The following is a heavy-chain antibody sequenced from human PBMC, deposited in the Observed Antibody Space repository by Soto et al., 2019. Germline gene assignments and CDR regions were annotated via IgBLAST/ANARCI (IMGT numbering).Heavy chain of an antibody. D-gene: IGHD3-22*01. Sequence: PSETLSLTCAVSGDSISSGAWWSWVRQSPGKGLQWIGEIYHSGNTRNNPSLKSRVTMSVDKSNNQFSLQLNSVTPEDTAVYYCARSGPGGYIDYWGQGTLVTVSS. J-gene: IGHJ4*02. CDR1: GDSISSGAW. V-gene: IGHV4-4*02. CDR3: ARSGPGGYIDY. CDR2: IYHSGNT.